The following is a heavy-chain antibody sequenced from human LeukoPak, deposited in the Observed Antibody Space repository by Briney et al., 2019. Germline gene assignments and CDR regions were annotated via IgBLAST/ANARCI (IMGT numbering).Heavy chain of an antibody. CDR2: IKQDGSEK. D-gene: IGHD3-16*01. Sequence: GGSLRLSCVASGFTLSRYWMSWVRQAPGKGLEWVANIKQDGSEKYYMDSVKGRFTISRDNAKNSVYLQMNSLRAEDTAVYYCARGGPDMDVWGKGTTVTVSS. J-gene: IGHJ6*03. CDR3: ARGGPDMDV. V-gene: IGHV3-7*01. CDR1: GFTLSRYW.